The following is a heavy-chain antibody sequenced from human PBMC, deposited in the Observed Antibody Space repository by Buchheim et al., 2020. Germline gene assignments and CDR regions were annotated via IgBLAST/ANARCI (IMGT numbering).Heavy chain of an antibody. CDR3: AGVYYDSSAFDY. V-gene: IGHV1-69*14. CDR1: GGTLSSYA. Sequence: QVQLVQSGAEVKKPGPPVKVSCKASGGTLSSYAISWVRQAPGQGLEWMGGIIPIFATENYAQKFQGRVPITADKPTTQAYMELSSLTSGDTAVYYCAGVYYDSSAFDYWGQGTL. CDR2: IIPIFATE. J-gene: IGHJ4*02. D-gene: IGHD3-22*01.